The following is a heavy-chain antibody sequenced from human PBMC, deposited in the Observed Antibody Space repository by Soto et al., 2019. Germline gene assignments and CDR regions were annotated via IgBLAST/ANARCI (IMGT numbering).Heavy chain of an antibody. CDR2: IIPILGIA. J-gene: IGHJ4*02. V-gene: IGHV1-69*08. Sequence: QVQLVQSGAEVKKPGSSVKVSCKASGGTFSSYTISWVRQAPGQGLEWMGRIIPILGIANYAQKFQGRVTITAEKSTSTAYMELSSLRSEDTAVYYCARDAWGIAAAGVGYWGQGTLVTVSS. D-gene: IGHD6-13*01. CDR3: ARDAWGIAAAGVGY. CDR1: GGTFSSYT.